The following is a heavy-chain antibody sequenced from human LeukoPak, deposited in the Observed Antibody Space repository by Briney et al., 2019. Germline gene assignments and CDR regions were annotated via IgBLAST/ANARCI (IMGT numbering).Heavy chain of an antibody. V-gene: IGHV4-34*01. D-gene: IGHD6-19*01. CDR3: ARTSSGWYIRTSDY. CDR2: INHSGST. CDR1: GGSFSGYY. Sequence: SETLSLTCAVYGGSFSGYYWSWIRQPPGKGLEWIGEINHSGSTNYNPSLKSRVTISVDTSKNQFSLKLSSVPAADTAVYYCARTSSGWYIRTSDYWGQGTLVTVSS. J-gene: IGHJ4*02.